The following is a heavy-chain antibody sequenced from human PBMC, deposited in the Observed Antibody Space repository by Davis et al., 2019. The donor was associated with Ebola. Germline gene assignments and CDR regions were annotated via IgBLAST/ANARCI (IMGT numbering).Heavy chain of an antibody. CDR3: ARDDGGYDSRGYYYYGMDV. Sequence: GGSLRLSCAASRFTFSGSALLWVRQASGQGLEWVGHISSRPNTSARTYTASLKGNFTISRDDSNTTAYLQMNSLRDEVTAVYYCARDDGGYDSRGYYYYGMDVWGQGTTVTVSS. CDR1: RFTFSGSA. CDR2: ISSRPNTSAR. J-gene: IGHJ6*02. V-gene: IGHV3-73*01. D-gene: IGHD5-12*01.